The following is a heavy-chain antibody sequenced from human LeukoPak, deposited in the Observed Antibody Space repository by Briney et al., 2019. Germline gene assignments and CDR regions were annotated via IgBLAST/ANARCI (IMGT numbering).Heavy chain of an antibody. V-gene: IGHV3-30-3*01. J-gene: IGHJ4*02. Sequence: GGSLRLSCAASGFTFSSYAMHWVRQAPGKGLEWVAVISYDGSNKYYADSVKGRFTISRDNSKNTLYLQMNSLGAEDTAVYYCARDLSAAGSPDYWGQGTLVTVSS. CDR3: ARDLSAAGSPDY. CDR1: GFTFSSYA. CDR2: ISYDGSNK. D-gene: IGHD6-13*01.